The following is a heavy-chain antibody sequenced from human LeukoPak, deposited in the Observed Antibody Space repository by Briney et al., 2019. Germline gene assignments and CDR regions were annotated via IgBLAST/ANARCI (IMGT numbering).Heavy chain of an antibody. J-gene: IGHJ6*03. CDR1: GGTFSSYA. Sequence: SVKVSCKASGGTFSSYAISWVRQAPGQGLEWMGRIIPILGIANYAQKFQGRVTITADESTSTAYMELSSLRSEDTAVYYCARVEYSSSSLYYYYMDVWGKGTTVTVSS. CDR3: ARVEYSSSSLYYYYMDV. D-gene: IGHD6-6*01. V-gene: IGHV1-69*04. CDR2: IIPILGIA.